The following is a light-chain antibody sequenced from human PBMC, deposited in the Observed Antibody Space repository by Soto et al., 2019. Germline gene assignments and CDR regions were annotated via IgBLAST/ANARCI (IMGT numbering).Light chain of an antibody. Sequence: QLVLAQPASVSGSPGQSITISCTGTSDDVGAYNSVSWYQQLPHKAPQVILYKGTQRPSGVSSRFSGSTSGNAASLTISGLQADDEADYFCCSSAPESTYVFGTGTQLTVL. CDR2: KGT. CDR1: SDDVGAYNS. CDR3: CSSAPESTYV. J-gene: IGLJ1*01. V-gene: IGLV2-23*01.